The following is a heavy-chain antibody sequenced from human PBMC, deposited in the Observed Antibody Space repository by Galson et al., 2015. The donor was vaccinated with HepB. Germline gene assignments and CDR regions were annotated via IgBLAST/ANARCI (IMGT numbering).Heavy chain of an antibody. CDR1: GYSFTNSW. CDR3: ARFSNSYTIFNDMDV. V-gene: IGHV5-10-1*01. D-gene: IGHD1-1*01. Sequence: QSGAEVKKPGESLRISCKGSGYSFTNSWISWVRQMPGKGLEWMGRIDPSDSYTNYSPSFQGHVTISADKSISTAYLQWSSLKASGTAMYYCARFSNSYTIFNDMDVWGQGTTVTVSS. J-gene: IGHJ6*02. CDR2: IDPSDSYT.